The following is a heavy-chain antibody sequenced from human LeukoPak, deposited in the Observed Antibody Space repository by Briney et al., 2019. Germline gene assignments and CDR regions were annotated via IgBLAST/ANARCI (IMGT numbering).Heavy chain of an antibody. V-gene: IGHV4-4*07. CDR1: GGSISSYY. CDR3: AREPYYYGSGIIAYNWFDP. Sequence: SETLSLTCTVSGGSISSYYWSWIRQPAGKGLEWIGRIYTSGSTNYNPSLKSRVTMSVDTSKNQFSLKLSSVTAADTAVSYCAREPYYYGSGIIAYNWFDPWGQGTLVTVSS. D-gene: IGHD3-10*01. J-gene: IGHJ5*02. CDR2: IYTSGST.